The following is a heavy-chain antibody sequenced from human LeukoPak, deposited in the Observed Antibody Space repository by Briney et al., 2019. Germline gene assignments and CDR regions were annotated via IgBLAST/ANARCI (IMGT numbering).Heavy chain of an antibody. CDR1: GFTFSSCA. D-gene: IGHD1-26*01. CDR2: ISYDGSNK. CDR3: AREGDWELQGAFDI. J-gene: IGHJ3*02. Sequence: GRSLRLSCAASGFTFSSCAMHWVRQAPGKGLEWVAVISYDGSNKYYADSVKGRFTISRDNSKNTLYLQMNSLRAEDTAVYYCAREGDWELQGAFDIWGQGTMVTVSS. V-gene: IGHV3-30-3*01.